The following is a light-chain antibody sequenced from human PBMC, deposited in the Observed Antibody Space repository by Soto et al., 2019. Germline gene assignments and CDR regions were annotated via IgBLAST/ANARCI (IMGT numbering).Light chain of an antibody. CDR1: QDISNY. CDR3: QQYDNLNLYT. CDR2: DAS. Sequence: DIQMTQSPSSLSASVGDRVTITCQASQDISNYLNWYQQKPGKAPKLLLYDASNLETGVPSRFSGSGSGTDFTFPISSLQTVDIATYYCQQYDNLNLYTLGQGTKLQIK. V-gene: IGKV1-33*01. J-gene: IGKJ2*01.